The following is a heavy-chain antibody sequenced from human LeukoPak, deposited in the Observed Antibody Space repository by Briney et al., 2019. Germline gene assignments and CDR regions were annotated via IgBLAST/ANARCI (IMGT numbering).Heavy chain of an antibody. Sequence: GGSLRLSCAASGFTVTTKSMAWVRQDPGRGLEWVSVFYSPGSTYYADSVHGRFTISRDNSKNTLFLQLNSLRAEDTALYYCARDLHYYVAMDVWGQGTTVTVSS. CDR3: ARDLHYYVAMDV. D-gene: IGHD3-10*02. J-gene: IGHJ6*02. CDR2: FYSPGST. CDR1: GFTVTTKS. V-gene: IGHV3-53*01.